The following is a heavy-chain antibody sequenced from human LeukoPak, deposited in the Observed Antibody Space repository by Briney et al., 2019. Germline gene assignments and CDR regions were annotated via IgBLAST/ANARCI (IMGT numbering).Heavy chain of an antibody. CDR3: AGIAVAGTSWYYYYYGMDV. CDR2: MNPNSGNT. D-gene: IGHD6-19*01. J-gene: IGHJ6*02. V-gene: IGHV1-8*01. CDR1: GYTFTSYD. Sequence: ASVKVSCKASGYTFTSYDINWVRQATGQGLEWMGWMNPNSGNTGYAQKFQGRVTMTRNTSISTAYMELSSLRSEDTAVYYCAGIAVAGTSWYYYYYGMDVWGQGTTVTVSS.